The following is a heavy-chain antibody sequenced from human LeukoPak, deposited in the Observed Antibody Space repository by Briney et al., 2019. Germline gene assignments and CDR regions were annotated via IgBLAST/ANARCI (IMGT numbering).Heavy chain of an antibody. D-gene: IGHD6-19*01. J-gene: IGHJ4*02. CDR3: AGVGGIAVADAFDY. CDR2: ITGDNGSS. Sequence: ASVKVSCKASGYTFTKYGVTWVRLAPGQGLEWMGWITGDNGSSRYSQQFQGRVSMTTDSATSTAYMELRSLKSDDTAVYYCAGVGGIAVADAFDYWGQGTQVTVSS. V-gene: IGHV1-18*01. CDR1: GYTFTKYG.